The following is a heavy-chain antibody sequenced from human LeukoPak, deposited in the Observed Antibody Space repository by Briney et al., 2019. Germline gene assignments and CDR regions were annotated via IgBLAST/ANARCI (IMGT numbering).Heavy chain of an antibody. D-gene: IGHD6-6*01. CDR2: INPNSGGT. V-gene: IGHV1-2*02. Sequence: ASVKVSCKASGYTFTGYYMHWVRQAPGQGLGWRGWINPNSGGTNYAQKFEGTVTMTRDTSISTAYMELSRLRSDDTAVYYCARVRDKQQLVPLAYWGQGTLVTVSS. CDR1: GYTFTGYY. J-gene: IGHJ4*02. CDR3: ARVRDKQQLVPLAY.